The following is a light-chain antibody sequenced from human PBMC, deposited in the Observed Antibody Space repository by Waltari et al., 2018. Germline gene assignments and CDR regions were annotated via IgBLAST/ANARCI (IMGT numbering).Light chain of an antibody. CDR2: GAS. CDR1: QIISSTS. V-gene: IGKV3-20*01. Sequence: EIVLTQSPGTLSLSPGERATLSCRASQIISSTSLAWYQQKPGQAPRLLIYGASTRATNIPDRFSGSGSGTDFTLTISRLEREDIAVFYCQHYSDSPPLIFGGGTRVEIK. J-gene: IGKJ4*01. CDR3: QHYSDSPPLI.